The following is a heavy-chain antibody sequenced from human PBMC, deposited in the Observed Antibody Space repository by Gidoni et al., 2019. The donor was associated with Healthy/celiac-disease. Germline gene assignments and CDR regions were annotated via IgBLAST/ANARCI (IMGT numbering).Heavy chain of an antibody. J-gene: IGHJ4*02. V-gene: IGHV4-4*02. CDR2: IYHSGST. CDR3: ARDPVDFWSGYYTGGDY. D-gene: IGHD3-3*01. Sequence: QVQLQESGPGLVKPSGTLSLTCAVSGGSISSSNWWSWVRQPPGKGLEWIGEIYHSGSTNYNPSLKSRVTISVDKSKNQFSLKLSSVTAADTAVYYCARDPVDFWSGYYTGGDYWGQGTLVTVSS. CDR1: GGSISSSNW.